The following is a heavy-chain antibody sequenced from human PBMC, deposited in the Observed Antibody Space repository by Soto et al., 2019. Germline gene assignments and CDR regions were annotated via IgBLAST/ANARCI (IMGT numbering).Heavy chain of an antibody. V-gene: IGHV1-18*04. CDR3: ARDQYCTNGVCLNWLYYYYGMDV. D-gene: IGHD2-8*01. J-gene: IGHJ6*01. CDR1: GYTFTSYG. CDR2: ISAYNGNT. Sequence: ASVKVSCKASGYTFTSYGISWVRQAPGQGLEWMGWISAYNGNTNYAQKLQGRVTMTTDTSTSTAYMELRSLRSDDTAVYYCARDQYCTNGVCLNWLYYYYGMDVWAQGTTVNVSS.